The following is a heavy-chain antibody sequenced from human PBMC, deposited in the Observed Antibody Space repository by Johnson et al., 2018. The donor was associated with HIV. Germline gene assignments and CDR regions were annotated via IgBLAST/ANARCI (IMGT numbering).Heavy chain of an antibody. Sequence: QLVESGGGLVQPGRSLRLSCAASGFTFDDYAMHWVRQAPGKGLEWVSGISWNSGRTGYADSVKGRFTISRDNAKKVLYLQMNSLRAEDTAVYYCAKDRVLGNQDDAFDMWGQGTMVTVSS. D-gene: IGHD7-27*01. CDR3: AKDRVLGNQDDAFDM. J-gene: IGHJ3*02. V-gene: IGHV3-9*01. CDR2: ISWNSGRT. CDR1: GFTFDDYA.